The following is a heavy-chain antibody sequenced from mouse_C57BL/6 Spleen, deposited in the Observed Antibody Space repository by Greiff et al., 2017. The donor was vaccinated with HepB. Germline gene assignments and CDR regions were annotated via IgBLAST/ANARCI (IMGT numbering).Heavy chain of an antibody. Sequence: EVKVVESGGGLVKPGGSLKLSCAASGFTFSSYAMSWVRQTPEKRLEWVATISDGGSYTYYPDNVQGRFTISRDNAKNNLYLQMSHLKSEDTAMYYCARDDYDYWGQGTTLTVSS. J-gene: IGHJ2*01. CDR3: ARDDYDY. CDR1: GFTFSSYA. D-gene: IGHD2-4*01. V-gene: IGHV5-4*01. CDR2: ISDGGSYT.